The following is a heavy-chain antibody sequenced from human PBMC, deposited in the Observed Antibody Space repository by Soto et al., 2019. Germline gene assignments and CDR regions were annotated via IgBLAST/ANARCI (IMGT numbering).Heavy chain of an antibody. CDR2: IYYSGST. V-gene: IGHV4-31*02. J-gene: IGHJ5*02. CDR1: GGSISSGGYY. D-gene: IGHD2-15*01. CDR3: ARLYCSGGSCYSGFDP. Sequence: SETLSLTCTVSGGSISSGGYYWSWIRQHPGKGLEWIGYIYYSGSTYYNPSLKSRVTISVDTSKNQFSLKLSSVTAADTAVYYCARLYCSGGSCYSGFDPWGQGTLVTVSS.